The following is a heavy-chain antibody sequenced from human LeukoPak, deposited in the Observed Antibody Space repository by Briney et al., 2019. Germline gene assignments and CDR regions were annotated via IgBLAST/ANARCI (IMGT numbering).Heavy chain of an antibody. CDR3: ARDQYYYGSGTIDY. Sequence: GGSLRLSCAASGFTVSSSYMSWVRQAPGKGLEWVSVIYSGGSTYYADSVKGRFTISRDNSKNTLYLQMNSLRAEDTAVYYCARDQYYYGSGTIDYWGQGTLVTVSS. CDR1: GFTVSSSY. V-gene: IGHV3-66*02. CDR2: IYSGGST. D-gene: IGHD3-10*01. J-gene: IGHJ4*02.